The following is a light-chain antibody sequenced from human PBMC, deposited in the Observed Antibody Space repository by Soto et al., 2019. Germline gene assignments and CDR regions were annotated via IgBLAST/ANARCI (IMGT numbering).Light chain of an antibody. CDR1: QSVLYSSDNKDY. Sequence: DIVMTQSPDSLAVSLGERATINCKSSQSVLYSSDNKDYLAWYQQRPGHPPNLLIYWASTRESGVPDRFSGSGSGTEFTLTITSLQSEDVAVYYCQPYFATPHTFGQGTKLEI. J-gene: IGKJ2*01. CDR3: QPYFATPHT. V-gene: IGKV4-1*01. CDR2: WAS.